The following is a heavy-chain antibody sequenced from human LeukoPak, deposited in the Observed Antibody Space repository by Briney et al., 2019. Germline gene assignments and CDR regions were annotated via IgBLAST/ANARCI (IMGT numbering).Heavy chain of an antibody. CDR3: ARVRTDYYDSSGYYGSPGAFDI. CDR2: VYSSGST. CDR1: GGSISSYY. Sequence: KASETLSLTCTVSGGSISSYYWSWIRQTAGKGLEWIGRVYSSGSTNYNPSLKSRVTMSVDTSKNQFSLKLSSVTAADTAVYYCARVRTDYYDSSGYYGSPGAFDIWGQGTMVTVSS. V-gene: IGHV4-4*07. J-gene: IGHJ3*02. D-gene: IGHD3-22*01.